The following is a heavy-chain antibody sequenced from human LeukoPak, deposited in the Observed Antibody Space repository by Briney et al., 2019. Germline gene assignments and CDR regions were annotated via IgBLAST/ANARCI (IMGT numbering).Heavy chain of an antibody. CDR2: INHSGST. J-gene: IGHJ4*02. CDR3: ARSRGGYGYSTSYFDY. CDR1: GGSFSGYY. D-gene: IGHD5-18*01. V-gene: IGHV4-34*01. Sequence: SETLSLTCAVYGGSFSGYYWSWIRQPPGKGLEWIGEINHSGSTNYNPSLKSRVTISVDTSKNQFSLKLSSVTAADTAVYYCARSRGGYGYSTSYFDYWGQGTLVTVSS.